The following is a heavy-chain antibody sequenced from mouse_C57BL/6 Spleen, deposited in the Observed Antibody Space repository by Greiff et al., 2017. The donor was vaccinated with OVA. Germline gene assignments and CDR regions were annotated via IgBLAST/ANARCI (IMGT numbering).Heavy chain of an antibody. Sequence: VQLQQSGPELVKPGASVKISCKASGYTFTDYYMNWVKQSHGTSLEWIGDINTNNGGTSYNQKFKGKATLTVDKSYSTAYLELLSLTTEDSAVYYWSTSNYDYYAMDYWGQGTSVTVSS. CDR1: GYTFTDYY. D-gene: IGHD2-5*01. V-gene: IGHV1-26*01. J-gene: IGHJ4*01. CDR3: STSNYDYYAMDY. CDR2: INTNNGGT.